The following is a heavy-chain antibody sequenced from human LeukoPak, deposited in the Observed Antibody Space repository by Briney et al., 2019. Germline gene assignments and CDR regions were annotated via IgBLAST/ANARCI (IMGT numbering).Heavy chain of an antibody. J-gene: IGHJ4*02. CDR1: GFTFSSYS. CDR2: ISSSSSYI. Sequence: PGGALRLSCAASGFTFSSYSMNWVRQAPGKGLEWVSSISSSSSYIYYADSVKGRFTISRDNAKNSLSLQMNSLRAEDTAVYYWARVGSCQPLDWGQGTLVTVSS. CDR3: ARVGSCQPLD. D-gene: IGHD5/OR15-5a*01. V-gene: IGHV3-21*01.